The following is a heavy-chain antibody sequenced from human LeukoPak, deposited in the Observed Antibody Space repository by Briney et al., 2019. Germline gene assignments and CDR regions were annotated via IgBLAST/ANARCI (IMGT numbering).Heavy chain of an antibody. J-gene: IGHJ4*02. D-gene: IGHD3-22*01. CDR1: GYTFTGYY. CDR2: INPNSGGT. CDR3: AIQNYYDSSGYQFDY. Sequence: ASVKVSCKASGYTFTGYYMHWVRQAPGQGLEWMGWINPNSGGTNYAQKFQGRVTMTTDTSTSTAYMELRSLRSDDTAVYYCAIQNYYDSSGYQFDYWGQGTLVTVSS. V-gene: IGHV1-2*02.